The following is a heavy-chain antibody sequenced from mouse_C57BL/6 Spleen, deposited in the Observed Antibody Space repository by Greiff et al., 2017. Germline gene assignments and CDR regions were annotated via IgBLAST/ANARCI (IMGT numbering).Heavy chain of an antibody. V-gene: IGHV1-19*01. CDR3: ARGPYAMDY. CDR2: TNPYNGGT. Sequence: VQLQQSGPVLVKPGASVKMSCKASGYTFTDYYMNWVKQSHGKSLEWIGVTNPYNGGTSYNQKFKGKATLTVDKSSSTAYMELNSLTSEDSAVYYCARGPYAMDYWGQGTSVTVSS. J-gene: IGHJ4*01. CDR1: GYTFTDYY.